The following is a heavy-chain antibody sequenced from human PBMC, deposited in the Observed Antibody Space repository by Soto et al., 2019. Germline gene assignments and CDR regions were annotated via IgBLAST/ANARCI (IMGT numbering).Heavy chain of an antibody. CDR1: GGTFSSYA. CDR3: ARERVTTVTMDYYYGMDV. V-gene: IGHV1-69*13. Sequence: ASVKVSCKASGGTFSSYAISWVRQAPGQGLEWMGGIIPIFGTANYAQKFQGRVTITADESTSTAYMELSSLRSEDTAVYYCARERVTTVTMDYYYGMDVWGQGTTVTVSS. J-gene: IGHJ6*02. CDR2: IIPIFGTA. D-gene: IGHD4-4*01.